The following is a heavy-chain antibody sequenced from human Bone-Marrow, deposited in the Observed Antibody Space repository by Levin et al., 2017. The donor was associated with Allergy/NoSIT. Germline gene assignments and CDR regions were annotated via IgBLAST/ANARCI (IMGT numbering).Heavy chain of an antibody. D-gene: IGHD3-22*01. J-gene: IGHJ4*02. CDR2: IYYSGNT. V-gene: IGHV4-59*01. CDR3: ARGGSGYPLDY. Sequence: GSLRLSCTVSGGSISSDYWSWIRQPPGKGLEWIGYIYYSGNTNYTPSLKSRVTISIATSKNQFSLKLSSVAAADTAVYYCARGGSGYPLDYWGQGTLVTVSP. CDR1: GGSISSDY.